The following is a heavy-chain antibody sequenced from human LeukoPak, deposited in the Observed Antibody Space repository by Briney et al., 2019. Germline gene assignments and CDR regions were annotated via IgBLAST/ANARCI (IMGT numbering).Heavy chain of an antibody. CDR3: AKDRKYQMLDYYYYGMDV. CDR2: ISGDGGTT. D-gene: IGHD2-2*01. CDR1: GFTFDDYA. Sequence: PGGSLRLSCAASGFTFDDYAMHWVRQVPGKGLEWVYLISGDGGTTYYADSVKGRFTISRDNSKNSLYVQMNSLRTEDTALYYCAKDRKYQMLDYYYYGMDVWGQGTTVTVSS. J-gene: IGHJ6*02. V-gene: IGHV3-43*02.